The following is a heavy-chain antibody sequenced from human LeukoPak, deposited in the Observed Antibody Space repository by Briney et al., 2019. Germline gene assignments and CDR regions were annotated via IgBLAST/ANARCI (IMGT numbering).Heavy chain of an antibody. CDR1: GFTFSSYW. D-gene: IGHD1-26*01. J-gene: IGHJ4*02. CDR2: IKQDGSEK. CDR3: AREASSWELGTSFDY. V-gene: IGHV3-7*01. Sequence: PGESLRLSCAASGFTFSSYWMSWVRQAPGKGLEWVANIKQDGSEKYYVDSVKGRFTISRDNAKNSLYLQMNSLRAEDTAVYYCAREASSWELGTSFDYWGQGTLVTVSS.